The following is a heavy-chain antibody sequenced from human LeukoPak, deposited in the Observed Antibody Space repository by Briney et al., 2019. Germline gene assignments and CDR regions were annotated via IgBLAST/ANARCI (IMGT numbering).Heavy chain of an antibody. D-gene: IGHD6-13*01. V-gene: IGHV4-31*03. J-gene: IGHJ4*02. CDR2: IYYSGST. CDR3: ARGPSAGLFDY. Sequence: SETLSLTCTVSGGSISSGGYYWSWIRQHPGKGLEWIGYIYYSGSTYYNPSLKSRVTISVDTSKNQFSLKLSSVTAADTAVYYCARGPSAGLFDYWGQGTLVTVSS. CDR1: GGSISSGGYY.